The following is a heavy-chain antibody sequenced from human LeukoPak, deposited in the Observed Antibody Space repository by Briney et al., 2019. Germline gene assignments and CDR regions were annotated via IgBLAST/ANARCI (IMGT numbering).Heavy chain of an antibody. CDR1: GGTFSSYA. J-gene: IGHJ3*02. D-gene: IGHD1-26*01. CDR3: AREGSGSYKGAFDI. CDR2: IIPIFGTA. V-gene: IGHV1-69*05. Sequence: SVKVSCKASGGTFSSYAISWLRQAPGQGLEWMGRIIPIFGTANYAQKFQGRVTITTDESTGTAYMGLSSLRSEDTAVYYCAREGSGSYKGAFDIWGQGTMVTVSS.